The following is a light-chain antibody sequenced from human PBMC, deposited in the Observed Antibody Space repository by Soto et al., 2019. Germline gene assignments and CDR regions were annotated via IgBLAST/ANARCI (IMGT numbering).Light chain of an antibody. J-gene: IGLJ2*01. CDR2: GNS. CDR3: QSYDSSLSGSV. Sequence: QSVLTQPPSVSGAPGQRVTISCTGSSSNIGAGYDVHWYQQLPGTAPKRLIYGNSNRPSGVPDRFSGSKSGTSASLAITGLQAEYEADYYCQSYDSSLSGSVFGGGTKLTV. CDR1: SSNIGAGYD. V-gene: IGLV1-40*01.